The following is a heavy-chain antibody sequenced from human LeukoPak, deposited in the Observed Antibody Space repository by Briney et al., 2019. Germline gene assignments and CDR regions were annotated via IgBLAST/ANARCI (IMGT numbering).Heavy chain of an antibody. Sequence: PSETLSLTCTVSGGSISSYYWSWIRQPPGKALEWIGYIYYSGSTNYNPSLKSRVTISVDTSKNQFSLKLSSVTAADTAVYYCARGMNSGWSYWFDPWGQGTLVTVSS. CDR1: GGSISSYY. D-gene: IGHD6-19*01. J-gene: IGHJ5*02. CDR3: ARGMNSGWSYWFDP. CDR2: IYYSGST. V-gene: IGHV4-59*01.